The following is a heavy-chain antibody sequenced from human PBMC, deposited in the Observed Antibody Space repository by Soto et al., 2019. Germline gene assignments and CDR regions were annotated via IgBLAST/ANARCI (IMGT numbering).Heavy chain of an antibody. CDR1: GGSISSYY. D-gene: IGHD4-17*01. CDR3: ARLWDYGDYFDY. Sequence: SETLSLTCTVSGGSISSYYWSWIRQPPGKGLEWIGYIYYSGSTNYNPSLKSRVTISVDTSKNQFSLKLSSVTAADTAVYYCARLWDYGDYFDYWGQGTLVTVSS. CDR2: IYYSGST. V-gene: IGHV4-59*08. J-gene: IGHJ4*02.